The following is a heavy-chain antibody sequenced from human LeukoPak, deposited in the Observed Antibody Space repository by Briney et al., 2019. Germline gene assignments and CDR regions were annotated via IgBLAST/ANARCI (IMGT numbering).Heavy chain of an antibody. J-gene: IGHJ4*02. CDR2: INPNNGGT. V-gene: IGHV1-2*02. Sequence: ASVKVSCKASGFTFTGYYIHWVRQAPGQGLEWMGWINPNNGGTNYAQTFQDRVTMTRDTSISTAYMELSRLRSDDTAMHYCARDLVGGTWASGYWGQGTLVTVSS. CDR1: GFTFTGYY. D-gene: IGHD1-14*01. CDR3: ARDLVGGTWASGY.